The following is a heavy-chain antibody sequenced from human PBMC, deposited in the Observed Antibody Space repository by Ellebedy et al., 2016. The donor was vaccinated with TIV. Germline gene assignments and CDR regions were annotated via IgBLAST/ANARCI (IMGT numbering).Heavy chain of an antibody. V-gene: IGHV3-21*01. J-gene: IGHJ4*02. CDR3: VRDSNSWDYFDS. CDR2: ISSTGAHI. D-gene: IGHD2-2*01. CDR1: GFTFSAYS. Sequence: GESLKISCAASGFTFSAYSMNWVRQAPGKGLEWVSSISSTGAHIYSADSLKGRFTISRDNTKNSLYLQMTSLRGEYTAVYYCVRDSNSWDYFDSWGQGTLVTVSS.